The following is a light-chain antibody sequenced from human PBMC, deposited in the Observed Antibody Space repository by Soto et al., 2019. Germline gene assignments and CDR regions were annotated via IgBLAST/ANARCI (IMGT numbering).Light chain of an antibody. CDR3: SSYTTIFTYV. CDR2: EVS. CDR1: SSDVGDYKY. V-gene: IGLV2-14*01. J-gene: IGLJ1*01. Sequence: LTQPASVSGSPGQSITISCTGTSSDVGDYKYVSWYQQHPGKAPKLVISEVSNRPSGISNRFSGSKSGNTASLTISGLQAEDEADYYCSSYTTIFTYVFGTGTKVTVL.